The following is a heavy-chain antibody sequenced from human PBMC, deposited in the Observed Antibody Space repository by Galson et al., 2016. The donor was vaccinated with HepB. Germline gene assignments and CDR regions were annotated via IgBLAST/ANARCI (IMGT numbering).Heavy chain of an antibody. CDR2: VHISGST. Sequence: SETLSLTCSVSGASIKSHYWSWIRQPAGRGLEWIGRVHISGSTNYNPSLKSRLAMSIDTTNNRFSLNLTSVTAADTAFYFCARGGTTYYDILTGAGDAFDLWGHGTMVTVSS. J-gene: IGHJ3*01. D-gene: IGHD3-9*01. V-gene: IGHV4-4*07. CDR3: ARGGTTYYDILTGAGDAFDL. CDR1: GASIKSHY.